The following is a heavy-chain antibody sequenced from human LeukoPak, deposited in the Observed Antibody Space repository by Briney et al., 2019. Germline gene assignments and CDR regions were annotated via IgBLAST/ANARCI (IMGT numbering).Heavy chain of an antibody. Sequence: SETLSLTCTVSGGSISSYYWSWIRQPPGKGLEWIGEIDHSGSTNYNPSLKSRVTISVDTSKNQFSLKLSSVTAADTAVYYCARCIVATVIDYWGQGTLVTVSS. CDR3: ARCIVATVIDY. D-gene: IGHD5-12*01. CDR2: IDHSGST. J-gene: IGHJ4*02. CDR1: GGSISSYY. V-gene: IGHV4-34*01.